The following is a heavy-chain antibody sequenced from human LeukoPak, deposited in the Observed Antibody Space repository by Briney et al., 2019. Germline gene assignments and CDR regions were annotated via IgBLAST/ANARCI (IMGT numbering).Heavy chain of an antibody. D-gene: IGHD1-26*01. V-gene: IGHV5-51*01. CDR1: EYSFATYW. CDR2: IYPSDSDT. Sequence: GESLKISCQGSEYSFATYWIAWLRQMPGKGLEWMGIIYPSDSDTRYSPSFQGQVTISADKSIKTAYLQWSSLKASDTAMYYCARPHQGIVGATGFDYWGQGTLVTVSS. J-gene: IGHJ4*02. CDR3: ARPHQGIVGATGFDY.